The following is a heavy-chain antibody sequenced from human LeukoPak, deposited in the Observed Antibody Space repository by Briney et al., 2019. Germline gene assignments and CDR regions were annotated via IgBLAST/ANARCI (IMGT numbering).Heavy chain of an antibody. CDR3: AKEYSVRNQFDY. Sequence: GALRLSCAASGFTFSTYGVNWVRQAPGKGLEWVSAISAGGGNTYYADSVKGRFTISRDNSKNTLFLEMNSLRAEDTAVYYCAKEYSVRNQFDYWGQGTLVTVSS. D-gene: IGHD1-14*01. CDR2: ISAGGGNT. CDR1: GFTFSTYG. V-gene: IGHV3-23*01. J-gene: IGHJ4*02.